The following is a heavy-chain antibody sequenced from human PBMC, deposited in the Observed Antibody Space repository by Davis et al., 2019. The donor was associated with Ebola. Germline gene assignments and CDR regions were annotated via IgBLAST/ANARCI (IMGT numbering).Heavy chain of an antibody. J-gene: IGHJ4*02. CDR3: ARSGMGSGWYWGSVDY. Sequence: ASVKVSCKASGYTFTGYYMHWVRQAPGQGLEWMGWINPNSGGTNYAQKFQGWVTMTRDTSISTAYMELSRLRSDDTAVYYCARSGMGSGWYWGSVDYWGQGTLVTASS. D-gene: IGHD6-19*01. CDR2: INPNSGGT. CDR1: GYTFTGYY. V-gene: IGHV1-2*04.